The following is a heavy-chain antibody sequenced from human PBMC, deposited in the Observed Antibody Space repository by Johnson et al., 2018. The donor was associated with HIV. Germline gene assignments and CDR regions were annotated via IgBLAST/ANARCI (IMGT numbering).Heavy chain of an antibody. CDR2: ISYDGSNK. J-gene: IGHJ3*02. V-gene: IGHV3-30*04. CDR1: GFTFSSYA. D-gene: IGHD3-3*01. CDR3: ARDRFPYYDFWSGYYRGAFDI. Sequence: VQLVESGGGVVQPGRSLRLSCAASGFTFSSYAMHWVRQAPGKGLEWVAVISYDGSNKYYADSVKGRFIISRDNSKNTLYLQMNSLRAEDTAVYYCARDRFPYYDFWSGYYRGAFDIWGQGTMVTVSS.